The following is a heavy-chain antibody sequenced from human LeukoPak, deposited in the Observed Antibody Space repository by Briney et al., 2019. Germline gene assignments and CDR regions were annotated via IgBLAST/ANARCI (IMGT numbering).Heavy chain of an antibody. J-gene: IGHJ4*02. CDR1: GFTFSSYG. CDR2: ISSSSTYT. Sequence: GGSLRLSCAASGFTFSSYGMNWVRQAPGKGLEWVSSISSSSTYTYYADPVKGRFTISRDNAKNSLYLQMNSLRAEDTAVYYCARTGYGYNYFDYWGQGTLVTVSS. D-gene: IGHD3-16*01. V-gene: IGHV3-21*01. CDR3: ARTGYGYNYFDY.